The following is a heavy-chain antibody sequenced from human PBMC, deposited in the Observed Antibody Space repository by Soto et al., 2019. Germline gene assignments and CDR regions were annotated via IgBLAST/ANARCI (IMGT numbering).Heavy chain of an antibody. V-gene: IGHV3-23*01. CDR1: GFTFSNFA. CDR3: ASGPIVGATSPLDY. CDR2: LTCGGGTK. J-gene: IGHJ4*02. D-gene: IGHD1-26*01. Sequence: GGSLRLSCAASGFTFSNFAMSWVRQVPGKGLEWVATLTCGGGTKYSTDSVKGRFSISRDNSKNTLYLQMNSLRAEDTAVYYCASGPIVGATSPLDYWGQGTLVTVSS.